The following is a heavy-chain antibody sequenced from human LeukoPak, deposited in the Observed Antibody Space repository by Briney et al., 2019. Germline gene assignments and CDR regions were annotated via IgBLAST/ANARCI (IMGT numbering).Heavy chain of an antibody. D-gene: IGHD3-10*01. CDR2: ISYDGSNK. V-gene: IGHV3-30-3*01. J-gene: IGHJ4*02. Sequence: PGGSLRLSCAASGFTFSSYAMHWLRQAPGKGLEWVAVISYDGSNKYNADSVKGRFTISRDNSKNTLYLQMNSLRAEDTAVYYCARDSDDYGDYWGQGTLVTVSS. CDR3: ARDSDDYGDY. CDR1: GFTFSSYA.